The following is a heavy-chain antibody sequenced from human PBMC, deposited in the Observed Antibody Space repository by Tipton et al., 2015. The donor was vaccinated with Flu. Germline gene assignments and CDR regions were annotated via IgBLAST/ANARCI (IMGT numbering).Heavy chain of an antibody. CDR3: ASGNNGAFDI. J-gene: IGHJ3*02. CDR1: GYSISSGYY. V-gene: IGHV4-38-2*01. Sequence: GLVKPSETLSLSCAVSGYSISSGYYWGWIRQPPGKGLEWIGRIYTGGITDYNPSLKSRITVSVDTSKKHFSLKLTSVTAADTAVYYCASGNNGAFDIWGQGTMVTVSS. CDR2: IYTGGIT. D-gene: IGHD1-14*01.